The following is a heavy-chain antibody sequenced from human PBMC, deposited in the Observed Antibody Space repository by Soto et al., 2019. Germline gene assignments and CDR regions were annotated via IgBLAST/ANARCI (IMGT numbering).Heavy chain of an antibody. V-gene: IGHV1-3*01. CDR2: INAGNGNT. Sequence: QVQLVQSGAEVKKPGASVKVSCKASGYTFTSYAMHWVRQAPGQRLEWMGWINAGNGNTKYSQKFQGRVTITRDTSASTAYMELSSLRSEDTGVYFCARGLGLYYFDYWGQGTQVTVSS. CDR3: ARGLGLYYFDY. CDR1: GYTFTSYA. J-gene: IGHJ4*02. D-gene: IGHD1-26*01.